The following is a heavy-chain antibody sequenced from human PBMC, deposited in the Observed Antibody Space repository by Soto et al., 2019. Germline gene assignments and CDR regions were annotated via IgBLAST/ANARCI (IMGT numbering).Heavy chain of an antibody. Sequence: QVQLQESGPGLVKPSQTLSLTCTVSGGSISSGGYYWSWIRQHPGKGLEWIGYIYYSGSTYYNPSLKSRVTLSVDTSKNQFSLKLSSVTAADTAVYYCARADDYGSGELWAFVDYWGQGTLVTVSS. V-gene: IGHV4-31*03. CDR2: IYYSGST. J-gene: IGHJ4*02. CDR3: ARADDYGSGELWAFVDY. CDR1: GGSISSGGYY. D-gene: IGHD3-10*01.